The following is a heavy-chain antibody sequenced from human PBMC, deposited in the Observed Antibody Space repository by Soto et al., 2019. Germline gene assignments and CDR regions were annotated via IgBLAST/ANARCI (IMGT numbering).Heavy chain of an antibody. CDR3: AKSRPVGIYYMDV. V-gene: IGHV3-23*01. J-gene: IGHJ6*03. D-gene: IGHD3-10*01. Sequence: EVQLLESGGGLVQPGGSLRLSCAASGFTFSSYAMSWVRQAPGKGLAWVSAISGSGGSTYYADSVKGLFTISRDNSKNPLYLQMNSLRAEDTAVYYGAKSRPVGIYYMDVCGKATTVTVSS. CDR2: ISGSGGST. CDR1: GFTFSSYA.